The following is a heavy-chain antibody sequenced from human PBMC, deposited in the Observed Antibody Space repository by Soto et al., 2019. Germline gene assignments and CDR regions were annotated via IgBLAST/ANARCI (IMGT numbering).Heavy chain of an antibody. V-gene: IGHV3-23*01. J-gene: IGHJ6*02. CDR3: AKGMRISADYGMDV. CDR1: GFTFSSYA. Sequence: GGSLRLSCGASGFTFSSYAMSWARQAPGKGLEWVPSISNTGGSTYYEDSVKGRFTISRDNSKNTLYLQMNSLSAEYTAVYYCAKGMRISADYGMDVWGQGTTVTVYS. CDR2: ISNTGGST. D-gene: IGHD3-3*01.